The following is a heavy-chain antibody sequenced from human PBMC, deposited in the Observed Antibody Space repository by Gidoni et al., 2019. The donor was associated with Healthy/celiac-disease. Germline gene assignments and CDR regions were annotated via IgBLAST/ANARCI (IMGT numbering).Heavy chain of an antibody. V-gene: IGHV1-2*02. CDR2: INPNRGGT. J-gene: IGHJ6*02. Sequence: QVQLVQSGAEVKKPGASVKVSCKASGYTFTGYYMHWVRQAPGQGLAWMGGINPNRGGTNDAQKFQGRVTMTRDTAISTAYMEMSRLRSDDTAVYYCAREWPSTYYYAPDPKYGMDVWGQGTTVTVSS. CDR1: GYTFTGYY. D-gene: IGHD3-10*01. CDR3: AREWPSTYYYAPDPKYGMDV.